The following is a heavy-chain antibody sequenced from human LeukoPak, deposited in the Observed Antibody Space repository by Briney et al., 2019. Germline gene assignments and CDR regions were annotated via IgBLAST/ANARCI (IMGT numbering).Heavy chain of an antibody. CDR3: ARIPIRYCSSTSCYFPNKYNWFDP. CDR1: GGSFSGYY. D-gene: IGHD2-2*01. V-gene: IGHV4-34*01. CDR2: INHSGST. Sequence: SETLSLTCAVYGGSFSGYYWSWIRQPPGKGLEWIGEINHSGSTNYNPSLKSRVTISVDTSKNQFSLKLSSVTAADTAVYYCARIPIRYCSSTSCYFPNKYNWFDPWGQGTLVTVSS. J-gene: IGHJ5*02.